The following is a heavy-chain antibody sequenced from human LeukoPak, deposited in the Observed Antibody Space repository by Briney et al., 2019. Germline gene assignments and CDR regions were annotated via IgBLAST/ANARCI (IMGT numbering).Heavy chain of an antibody. Sequence: PGRSLRLSCTASGITFGDYAMSWFRQAPGKGLEWVSAISGSGGSTYYADSVKGRFTISRDNSKNTLYLQMNSLRAEDTAVYYCAKEQNYGEYDYWGQGTLVTVSS. D-gene: IGHD4/OR15-4a*01. V-gene: IGHV3-23*01. CDR1: GITFGDYA. CDR3: AKEQNYGEYDY. CDR2: ISGSGGST. J-gene: IGHJ4*02.